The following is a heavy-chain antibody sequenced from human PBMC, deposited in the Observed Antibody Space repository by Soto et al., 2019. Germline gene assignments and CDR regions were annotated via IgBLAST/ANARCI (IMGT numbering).Heavy chain of an antibody. CDR3: ARIPRYSFPTSDDLDS. V-gene: IGHV1-69*15. D-gene: IGHD5-18*01. Sequence: QVQLVQSGAEVRKPGSSVQVSCKASGGTFYTYTFSWVRQAPGQGLEWMGSITPIYPTTNYAEKFQGRLTVTADGYTSTAYMELSSLTSDDTAVYYCARIPRYSFPTSDDLDSWGQGTLVTVSS. J-gene: IGHJ4*02. CDR1: GGTFYTYT. CDR2: ITPIYPTT.